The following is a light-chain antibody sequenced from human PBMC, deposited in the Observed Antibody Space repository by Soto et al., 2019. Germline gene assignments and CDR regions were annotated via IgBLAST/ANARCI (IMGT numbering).Light chain of an antibody. CDR3: AAWDASLNAFV. Sequence: QSVLTQPPSVSEAPRQRVTISCSGSRSNIGSNAVNWYQQLPGQAPKLPLYYDDLLPSGVSDRFSGSKSGTSASLAISGLQSEDEADYYCAAWDASLNAFVFGTGTKVTVL. CDR2: YDD. J-gene: IGLJ1*01. CDR1: RSNIGSNA. V-gene: IGLV1-36*01.